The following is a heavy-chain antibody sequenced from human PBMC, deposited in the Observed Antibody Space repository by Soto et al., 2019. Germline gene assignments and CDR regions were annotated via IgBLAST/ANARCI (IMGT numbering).Heavy chain of an antibody. CDR3: VRGGRLMVHASMAPGYYLDV. V-gene: IGHV4-59*01. CDR1: GGSISSYY. D-gene: IGHD2-8*01. Sequence: PSETLSLTCTVSGGSISSYYWSWIRQPPGKGLEWIGYIYYSANTKYNPSLKSRVTVTGDTSKKQLSLNLSSVTAADTAVYYCVRGGRLMVHASMAPGYYLDVWGKGTTVTVS. CDR2: IYYSANT. J-gene: IGHJ6*03.